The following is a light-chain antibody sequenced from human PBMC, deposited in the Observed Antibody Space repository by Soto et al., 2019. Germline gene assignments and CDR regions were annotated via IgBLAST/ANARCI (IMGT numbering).Light chain of an antibody. J-gene: IGLJ2*01. CDR1: SSDIGAKNF. CDR3: TSWTTSTTMI. V-gene: IGLV2-14*03. Sequence: QSVLTQPASVSGSPGQSITISCTGTSSDIGAKNFVSWYQQPPGKAPKLMLYDVNIRPSGVSNRFSGSKSGNTASLTISGLQAEDEADYYCTSWTTSTTMIFGGGTKVTVL. CDR2: DVN.